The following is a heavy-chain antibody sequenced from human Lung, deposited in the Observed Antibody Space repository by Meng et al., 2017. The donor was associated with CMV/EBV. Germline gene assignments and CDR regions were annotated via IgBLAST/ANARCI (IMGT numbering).Heavy chain of an antibody. CDR1: GDSITNHNW. CDR3: LRRSGGSV. CDR2: IPHRGSS. J-gene: IGHJ1*01. D-gene: IGHD3-10*01. Sequence: QVPWRESGPALVKPSETLSLTRAVSGDSITNHNWWAWVRQPPGKGLEWIGEIPHRGSSAYNPSLKSRVSMSIDKSKNQFSLKLTSVTAADTAVYHCLRRSGGSVWGQGTLVTVFS. V-gene: IGHV4-4*02.